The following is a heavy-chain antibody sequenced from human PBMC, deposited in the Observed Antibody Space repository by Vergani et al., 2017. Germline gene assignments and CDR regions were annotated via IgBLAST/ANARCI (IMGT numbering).Heavy chain of an antibody. D-gene: IGHD3-3*01. Sequence: QVQLQESGPGLVKPSETLSLTCTVSGGSVSSGSYYWSWIRQPPGKGLVWIGYIYYSGSTNYNPSLKSRVTISVDTSKNQFSLKLSSVTAADTAVYYCAREVTIFGVVIRTFDPWGQGTLVTVSS. CDR3: AREVTIFGVVIRTFDP. J-gene: IGHJ5*02. V-gene: IGHV4-61*01. CDR1: GGSVSSGSYY. CDR2: IYYSGST.